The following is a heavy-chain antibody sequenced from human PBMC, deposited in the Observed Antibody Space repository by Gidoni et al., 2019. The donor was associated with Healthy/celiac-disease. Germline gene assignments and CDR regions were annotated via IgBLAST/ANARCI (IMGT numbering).Heavy chain of an antibody. D-gene: IGHD3-16*01. J-gene: IGHJ4*02. V-gene: IGHV1-46*03. CDR1: GYTFTSYY. CDR3: ARWGAPQGFDETIYDY. CDR2: INPSGGST. Sequence: QVQLVQSGAEVKKPGASVKVSCTASGYTFTSYYMHWVRQAPGQGLEWMGIINPSGGSTRYAQKFQGRVTMTRDTSTSTVYMELSRLRSEDTAVYYCARWGAPQGFDETIYDYWGQGTLVTVSS.